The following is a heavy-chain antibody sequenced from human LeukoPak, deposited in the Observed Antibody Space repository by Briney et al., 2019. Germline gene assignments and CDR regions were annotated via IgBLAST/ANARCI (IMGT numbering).Heavy chain of an antibody. CDR3: AKDMAGATWDGFDY. V-gene: IGHV3-53*05. CDR1: GFTFSRNY. Sequence: GGSLRLSCAASGFTFSRNYMSWVRQAPGKGLEWVAVIYSGGSTYYADSVTGRFTISRDNSKNSLDLQMNSLRTEDTALYYCAKDMAGATWDGFDYWGQGTLVTVSS. D-gene: IGHD1-26*01. J-gene: IGHJ4*02. CDR2: IYSGGST.